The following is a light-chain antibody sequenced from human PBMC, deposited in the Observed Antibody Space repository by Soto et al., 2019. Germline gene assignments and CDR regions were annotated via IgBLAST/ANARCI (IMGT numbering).Light chain of an antibody. V-gene: IGKV3-15*01. J-gene: IGKJ2*01. Sequence: EIVMTQSPATLSVSPGESATLSCRASQSISSELAWYQQKPGQPPRLLIYGASTRATGVPARFTGSGSGSDFTLAISGLQSEAFAVYYGQQGHNWPLTFGQGTRLEI. CDR1: QSISSE. CDR2: GAS. CDR3: QQGHNWPLT.